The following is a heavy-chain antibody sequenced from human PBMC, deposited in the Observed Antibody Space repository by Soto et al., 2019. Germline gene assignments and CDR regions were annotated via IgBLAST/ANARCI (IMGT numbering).Heavy chain of an antibody. Sequence: QVQLQESGPGLVKPSQTLSLTCTVSGGSISSGGYYWSWIRQHPGKGLEWIGYIYYSGSTYYNPSLKSRVTISVDTSKNQFSLKLSSVTAADTAVYYCARDGGRGIAAADDGNWFEPWGQGTLVTVSS. CDR1: GGSISSGGYY. J-gene: IGHJ5*02. V-gene: IGHV4-31*03. D-gene: IGHD6-13*01. CDR3: ARDGGRGIAAADDGNWFEP. CDR2: IYYSGST.